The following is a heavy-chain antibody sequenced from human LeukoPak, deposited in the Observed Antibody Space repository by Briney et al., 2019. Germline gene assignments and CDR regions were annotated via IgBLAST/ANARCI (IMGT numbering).Heavy chain of an antibody. Sequence: PGGSLRLSCAASGFTFSSYSMNWVRQAPGKGLEWVSSISSSSSYIYYADSVKGRFTISRDNAKNSLYLQMNSLRAEDTAVYYCARDSRSYQWLGNSPLWGQGTLVTVSS. V-gene: IGHV3-21*01. CDR1: GFTFSSYS. D-gene: IGHD6-19*01. J-gene: IGHJ4*02. CDR3: ARDSRSYQWLGNSPL. CDR2: ISSSSSYI.